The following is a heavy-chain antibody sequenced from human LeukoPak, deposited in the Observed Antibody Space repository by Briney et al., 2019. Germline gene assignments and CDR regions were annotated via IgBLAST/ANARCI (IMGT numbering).Heavy chain of an antibody. CDR2: ISSSSSTI. D-gene: IGHD2-21*02. Sequence: PGGSLRLSCAASGFTFSSYSMNWVRQAPGKGLEWVSYISSSSSTIYYADSVKGRFTISRDNAKNSLFLQMNSLRAGDTAVYYCARAPYCGGDCYPDAFDIWGQGTMVTVSS. CDR1: GFTFSSYS. J-gene: IGHJ3*02. CDR3: ARAPYCGGDCYPDAFDI. V-gene: IGHV3-48*04.